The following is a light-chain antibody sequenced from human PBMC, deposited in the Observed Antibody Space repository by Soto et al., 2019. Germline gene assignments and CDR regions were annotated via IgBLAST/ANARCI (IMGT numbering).Light chain of an antibody. V-gene: IGKV3-15*01. CDR2: RTS. CDR3: QQYNNWPRAT. J-gene: IGKJ4*01. Sequence: EIVLTQSPATLSLSPGERVTLSCRASQSISSNLAWYQQKPGQAPRLLMFRTSSRATGFPARFSGSGSGTEFNLTISSLQSEDFGVYYCQQYNNWPRATFGGGTKVDIK. CDR1: QSISSN.